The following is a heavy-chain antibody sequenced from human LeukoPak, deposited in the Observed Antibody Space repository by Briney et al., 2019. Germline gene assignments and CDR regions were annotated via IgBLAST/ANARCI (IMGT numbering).Heavy chain of an antibody. V-gene: IGHV1-2*04. J-gene: IGHJ3*02. Sequence: ASVKVSCKASGGTFSSYAISWVRQAPGQGLEWMGWINPNSGGTNYAQKFQGWVTMTRDTSINTAYMELSRLRSDDTAVYYCARGSRYCSSTSCSHDAFDIWGQGTMVTVSS. D-gene: IGHD2-2*01. CDR3: ARGSRYCSSTSCSHDAFDI. CDR1: GGTFSSYA. CDR2: INPNSGGT.